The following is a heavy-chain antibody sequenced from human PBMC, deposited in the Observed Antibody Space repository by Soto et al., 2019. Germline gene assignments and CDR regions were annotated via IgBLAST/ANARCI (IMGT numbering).Heavy chain of an antibody. D-gene: IGHD2-15*01. J-gene: IGHJ4*02. CDR1: GFTFSSYA. CDR2: ISGSGGST. Sequence: ESGGGLVQPGGSLRLSCAASGFTFSSYAMSWVRQAPGKGLEWVSAISGSGGSTYYADSVKGRFTISRDNSKNTLYLQMNSLRAEDTAVYYCAKSSLGYCSGGSCYVYWGQGTLVTVSS. CDR3: AKSSLGYCSGGSCYVY. V-gene: IGHV3-23*01.